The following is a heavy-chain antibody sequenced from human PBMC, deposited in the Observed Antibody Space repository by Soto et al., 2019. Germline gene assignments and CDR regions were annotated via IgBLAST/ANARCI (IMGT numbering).Heavy chain of an antibody. CDR2: ISYDGSNK. CDR3: ARVSIAVAGHYYYYGMDV. CDR1: GFTFSSYA. D-gene: IGHD6-19*01. J-gene: IGHJ6*02. V-gene: IGHV3-30-3*01. Sequence: PWGSLRLSCAASGFTFSSYAIPWVRQAPCKWLEWVAVISYDGSNKYYADSVKGRFTISRDNSKNTLYLQMNSLRAEDTAVYYCARVSIAVAGHYYYYGMDVWGQGTTVT.